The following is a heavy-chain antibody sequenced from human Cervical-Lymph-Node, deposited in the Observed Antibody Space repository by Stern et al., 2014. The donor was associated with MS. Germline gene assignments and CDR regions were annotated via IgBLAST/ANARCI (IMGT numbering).Heavy chain of an antibody. V-gene: IGHV4-39*01. CDR1: GDSISSYTHY. D-gene: IGHD2-8*02. Sequence: QLQLQESGPGLVKPSETLSLTCAVSGDSISSYTHYWAWIRQPPGKGLVWIGSVNTSGATYSTRSLRIPVTISVTTSKNPFPLGTNSVTAADTAVYYCAKHACTGAACPFDLWGQGTLVTVSS. CDR3: AKHACTGAACPFDL. J-gene: IGHJ4*02. CDR2: VNTSGAT.